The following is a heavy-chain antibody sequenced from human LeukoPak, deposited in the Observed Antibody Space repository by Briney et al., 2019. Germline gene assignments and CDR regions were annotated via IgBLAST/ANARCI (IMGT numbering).Heavy chain of an antibody. CDR3: ARARNRDAFDI. D-gene: IGHD1-14*01. J-gene: IGHJ3*02. CDR2: IYHSGST. V-gene: IGHV4-59*12. Sequence: SETLSLTCTVSGGPISSYYWSWIRQPPGKGLEWIGYIYHSGSTYYNPSLKSRVTISVDRSKNQFSLKLSSVTAADTAVYYCARARNRDAFDIWGQGTMVTVSS. CDR1: GGPISSYY.